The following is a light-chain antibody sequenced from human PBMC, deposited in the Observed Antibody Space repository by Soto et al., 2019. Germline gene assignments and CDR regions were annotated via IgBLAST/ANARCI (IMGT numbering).Light chain of an antibody. Sequence: DIPMTQSPSSLSASVGARVTITCRASQSIVTYLNWYLQKPAKAPKLLIYAAPNLQSGVPSRFSGSGSGTDCPLTVSSLQPDDFATDFCLQSYSTAPWTFGQGTKVVIK. CDR2: AAP. J-gene: IGKJ1*01. V-gene: IGKV1-39*01. CDR3: LQSYSTAPWT. CDR1: QSIVTY.